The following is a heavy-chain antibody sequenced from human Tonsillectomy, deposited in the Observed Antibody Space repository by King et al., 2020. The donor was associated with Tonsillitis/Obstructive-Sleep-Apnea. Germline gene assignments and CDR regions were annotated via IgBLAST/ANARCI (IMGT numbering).Heavy chain of an antibody. CDR2: IYYSGST. J-gene: IGHJ4*02. CDR3: AWMNKIDY. D-gene: IGHD1/OR15-1a*01. V-gene: IGHV4-59*08. CDR1: GGSISSHY. Sequence: QVQLQESGPGLVKPSETLSLTCTVSGGSISSHYWTWIRQPPGKGLEWIGYIYYSGSTNYNPSLKSRVTISVDTSKNQFSLNLSSVTAADTAVYYCAWMNKIDYWGQGTLVTVSS.